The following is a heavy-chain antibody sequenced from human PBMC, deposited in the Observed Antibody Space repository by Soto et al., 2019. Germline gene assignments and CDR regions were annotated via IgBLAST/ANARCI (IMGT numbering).Heavy chain of an antibody. CDR2: INAGNGNT. CDR1: GYTFTSYA. D-gene: IGHD3-16*01. Sequence: ASVKVSCKASGYTFTSYAMHWVRQAPGQRLERMGWINAGNGNTKYSQKFQGRVTITRDTSASTAYKELSSLRYEDTAVFYFACLGCQPRSQQRDDYYMDVWGKGTTVIVSS. CDR3: ACLGCQPRSQQRDDYYMDV. V-gene: IGHV1-3*01. J-gene: IGHJ6*03.